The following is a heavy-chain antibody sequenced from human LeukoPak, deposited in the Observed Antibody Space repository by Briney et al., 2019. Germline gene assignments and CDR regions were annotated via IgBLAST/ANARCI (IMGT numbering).Heavy chain of an antibody. CDR3: ARPYCSGGSCYPYYFDY. D-gene: IGHD2-15*01. J-gene: IGHJ4*02. CDR1: GYSFTSYW. Sequence: KTGESLKISCKGSGYSFTSYWIGWVRQMPGKGLEWMGIICPGDSDTRYSPSFQGQVTISADKSISTAYLQWSSLKASDTAMYYCARPYCSGGSCYPYYFDYWGQGTLVTVSS. V-gene: IGHV5-51*01. CDR2: ICPGDSDT.